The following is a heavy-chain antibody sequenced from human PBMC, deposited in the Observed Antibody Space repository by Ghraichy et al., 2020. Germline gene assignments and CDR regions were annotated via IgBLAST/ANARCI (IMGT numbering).Heavy chain of an antibody. J-gene: IGHJ6*02. CDR2: IKQDGSEK. D-gene: IGHD5-12*01. V-gene: IGHV3-7*01. CDR3: ARDPVANYGMDV. Sequence: LSLTCAASEFTFSSYWMSWVRQAPGKGLEWVANIKQDGSEKYYVDSVKGRFTISRDNAKNSLFLQMNSLRAEDTAVYYCARDPVANYGMDVWGQGTTVTVSS. CDR1: EFTFSSYW.